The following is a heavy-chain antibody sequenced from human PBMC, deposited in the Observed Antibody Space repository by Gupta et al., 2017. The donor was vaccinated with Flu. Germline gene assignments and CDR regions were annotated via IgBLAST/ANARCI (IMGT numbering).Heavy chain of an antibody. CDR2: LYSGGTT. Sequence: QLQLQESGPGLVRPSETLSLTCTVSGVSISGSSFYWGWIRQPPGKGLEWIGSLYSGGTTYYNPSLKGRVTMSEDTSKNQFSLKLSSVTAADTAVYYCVTMAPFDNWGQGYMVTVSS. J-gene: IGHJ4*02. CDR3: VTMAPFDN. CDR1: GVSISGSSFY. V-gene: IGHV4-39*01. D-gene: IGHD5-24*01.